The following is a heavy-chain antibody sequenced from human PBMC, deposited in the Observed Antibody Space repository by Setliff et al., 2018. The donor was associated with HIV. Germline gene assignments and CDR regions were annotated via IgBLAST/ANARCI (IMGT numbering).Heavy chain of an antibody. CDR1: GYSFTGYW. J-gene: IGHJ3*02. CDR3: ARQGDYHILTGYYSGPHDAFDI. Sequence: PGESLKISCKGSGYSFTGYWIGWVRQMPGKGLELMGIMYPGDSETRYSPSFQGQVTISADKSISTAYLQWSSLKASDTAMYYCARQGDYHILTGYYSGPHDAFDIWGQGTMVTVSS. V-gene: IGHV5-51*01. D-gene: IGHD3-9*01. CDR2: MYPGDSET.